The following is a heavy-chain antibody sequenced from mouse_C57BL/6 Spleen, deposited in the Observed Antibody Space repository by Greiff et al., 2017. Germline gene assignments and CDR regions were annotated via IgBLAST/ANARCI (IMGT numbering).Heavy chain of an antibody. Sequence: EVKLQESGPELVKPGASVKIPCKASGYTFTDYNMDWVKQSHGKSLEWIGDINPNNGGTIYNQKFKGKATLTVDKSSSTAYMELRSLTSEDTAVYYCARGHYGSSYKDYFDYWGQGTTLTVSS. J-gene: IGHJ2*01. CDR2: INPNNGGT. CDR3: ARGHYGSSYKDYFDY. D-gene: IGHD1-1*01. V-gene: IGHV1-18*01. CDR1: GYTFTDYN.